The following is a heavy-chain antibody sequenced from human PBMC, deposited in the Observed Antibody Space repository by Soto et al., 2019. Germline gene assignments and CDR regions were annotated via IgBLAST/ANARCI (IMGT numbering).Heavy chain of an antibody. Sequence: GGSLRLSCAASGSTFSSYWMSWVRQAPGKGLEWVANIKQDGSEKYYVDSVKGRFTISRDNAKNSLYLQMNSLRAEDTAVYYCARVGYCSGGSCYSEVGAFDIWGQGTMVTVSS. V-gene: IGHV3-7*01. J-gene: IGHJ3*02. CDR3: ARVGYCSGGSCYSEVGAFDI. CDR2: IKQDGSEK. D-gene: IGHD2-15*01. CDR1: GSTFSSYW.